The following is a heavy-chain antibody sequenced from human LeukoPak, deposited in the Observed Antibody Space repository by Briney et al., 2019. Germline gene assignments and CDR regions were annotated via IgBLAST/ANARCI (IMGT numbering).Heavy chain of an antibody. CDR1: GYTFTGYY. D-gene: IGHD6-13*01. J-gene: IGHJ4*02. CDR2: INPNSGGT. CDR3: ARDYVLQQLDYFAY. V-gene: IGHV1-2*02. Sequence: GASVKVSCKASGYTFTGYYMHWVRQAPGQGLEGMGWINPNSGGTNYAQKCQGRVTMTRDTSISTAYMELSRLRSDDTAVYYCARDYVLQQLDYFAYWGQGTLVTVSS.